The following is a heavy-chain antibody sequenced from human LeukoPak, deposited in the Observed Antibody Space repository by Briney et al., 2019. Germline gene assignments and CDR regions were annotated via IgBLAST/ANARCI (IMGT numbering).Heavy chain of an antibody. D-gene: IGHD3-10*01. J-gene: IGHJ4*02. V-gene: IGHV4-39*01. CDR3: ARRPTYYYGSGSYNY. Sequence: SETLSLTCTVSGGSISSSSYYWGWIRQPPGKGLEWIGSIYYSGSTYYNPSLKSRVTISVDTSKNQFSLKLSSVTAADTAMYYCARRPTYYYGSGSYNYWGQGTLVTVSS. CDR1: GGSISSSSYY. CDR2: IYYSGST.